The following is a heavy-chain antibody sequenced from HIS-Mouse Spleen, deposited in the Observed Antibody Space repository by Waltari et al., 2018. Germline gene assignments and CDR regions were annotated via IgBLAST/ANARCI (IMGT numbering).Heavy chain of an antibody. CDR2: IYYSGRT. CDR1: GGSISSSSYY. CDR3: AREIPYSSSWYDWYFDL. J-gene: IGHJ2*01. V-gene: IGHV4-39*07. D-gene: IGHD6-13*01. Sequence: QLQLQESGPGLVKPSETLSLTCTVSGGSISSSSYYWGWIRQPPGKGVEWIGSIYYSGRTYYTPPLKSRVTISVDTSKNQFSLKLSSVTAADTAVYYCAREIPYSSSWYDWYFDLWGRGTLVTVSS.